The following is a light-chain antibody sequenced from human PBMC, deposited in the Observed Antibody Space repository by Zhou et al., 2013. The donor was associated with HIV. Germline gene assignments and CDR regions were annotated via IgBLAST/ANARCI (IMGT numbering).Light chain of an antibody. Sequence: EFVLTQSPATLSVSPGERATLSCRASQSVSSNLAWYQQKPGQAPRLLIYGASTRAIGIPARFSGSGSGTEFTLTISNMQSEDFAVYYCQQYNNWSLTFGGGTKVEIK. J-gene: IGKJ4*01. CDR1: QSVSSN. V-gene: IGKV3-15*01. CDR2: GAS. CDR3: QQYNNWSLT.